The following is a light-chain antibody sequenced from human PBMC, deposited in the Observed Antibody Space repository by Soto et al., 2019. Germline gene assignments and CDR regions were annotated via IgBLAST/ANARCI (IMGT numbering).Light chain of an antibody. V-gene: IGKV3-15*01. J-gene: IGKJ4*01. CDR1: QSVSSN. CDR3: QQYNNWPPVT. Sequence: EIVMTQSPATLSVSPGERATLSCRASQSVSSNLAWYQQKPGQAPSLLIYGASTRDTGIPARFSGSGSGTEFTLTISSLQSEDFAVYYCQQYNNWPPVTFGGGTKVEIK. CDR2: GAS.